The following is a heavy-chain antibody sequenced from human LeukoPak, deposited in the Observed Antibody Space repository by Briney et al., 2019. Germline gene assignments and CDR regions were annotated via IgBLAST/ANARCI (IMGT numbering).Heavy chain of an antibody. Sequence: SETLSLTCTVSGASISGSYWSWIRQPPGKGLEWIGYIRYSGSTNYAPSLRSRLTISVDTSKNQFSLKLSSVTAADTAVYYCARGAFSNYVYFDYCGHGTLLTVSS. D-gene: IGHD4-11*01. CDR2: IRYSGST. V-gene: IGHV4-59*01. CDR3: ARGAFSNYVYFDY. CDR1: GASISGSY. J-gene: IGHJ4*01.